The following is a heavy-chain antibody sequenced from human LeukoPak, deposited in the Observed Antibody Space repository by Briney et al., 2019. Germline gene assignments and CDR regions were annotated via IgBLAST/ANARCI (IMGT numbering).Heavy chain of an antibody. V-gene: IGHV3-48*03. D-gene: IGHD1-14*01. CDR1: GFTFSSYQ. Sequence: GGSQRLSCAASGFTFSSYQMNWVRQAPGGGLQWISYISPSGTTTYYADSVKGRFTVSRDNSKNTLYLQMNSLRAEDTAVYYCAKADGGGVTTAIDYWGQGTLVTVSS. CDR3: AKADGGGVTTAIDY. CDR2: ISPSGTTT. J-gene: IGHJ4*02.